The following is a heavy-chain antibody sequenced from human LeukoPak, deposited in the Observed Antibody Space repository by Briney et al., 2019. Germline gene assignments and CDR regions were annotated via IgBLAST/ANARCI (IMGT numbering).Heavy chain of an antibody. D-gene: IGHD3-9*01. Sequence: PSQTLSLTCAVSGGSISSGGYSWSWIRQPPGKGLEWIGYIYHSGSTYYNPSLKSRVTISVDTSKNQFSLKLSSVTAADTAVYYCAKAYYDILTGYTVGYYFDYWGQGTLVTVSS. CDR3: AKAYYDILTGYTVGYYFDY. V-gene: IGHV4-30-2*01. CDR1: GGSISSGGYS. CDR2: IYHSGST. J-gene: IGHJ4*02.